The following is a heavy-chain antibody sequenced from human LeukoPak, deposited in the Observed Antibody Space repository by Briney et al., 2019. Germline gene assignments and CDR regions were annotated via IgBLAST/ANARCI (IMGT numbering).Heavy chain of an antibody. CDR3: TRYTNSIRVFFDY. CDR1: GFTFSSYW. J-gene: IGHJ4*02. V-gene: IGHV3-74*01. D-gene: IGHD4-11*01. Sequence: GGSLRLSCVASGFTFSSYWMHWVRQDPRKGLVWVSRISGDGRNINYADSVRGRFTISRDNAKNTLYLQMNSLKTEDTAVYYCTRYTNSIRVFFDYWGQGTLVTVSS. CDR2: ISGDGRNI.